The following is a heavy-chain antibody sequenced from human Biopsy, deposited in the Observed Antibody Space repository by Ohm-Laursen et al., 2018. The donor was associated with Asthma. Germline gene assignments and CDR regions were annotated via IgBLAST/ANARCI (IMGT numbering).Heavy chain of an antibody. CDR1: GYTFNSAG. CDR2: ISVNNGNT. V-gene: IGHV1-18*01. J-gene: IGHJ6*02. CDR3: ARAVDYSHYYGIDV. D-gene: IGHD3-10*01. Sequence: SVKVSCKTSGYTFNSAGITWVRQAPGQGLEWMGWISVNNGNTKDAQKLQDRVTMITDTSTSTAYMELRSLRSDDTAVYFCARAVDYSHYYGIDVWGQGTTVTVS.